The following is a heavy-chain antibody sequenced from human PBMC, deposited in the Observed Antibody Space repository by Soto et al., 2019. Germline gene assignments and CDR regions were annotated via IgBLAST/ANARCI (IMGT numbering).Heavy chain of an antibody. Sequence: ASVKVSCKASGGTFSSYAISWVRQAPGQGLEWMGGIIPIFGTANYAQKFQGRVTITADESTSTACMELSSLRSEDTAVYYCARGPYSSSWYEYFQHWGQGTLVTVSS. V-gene: IGHV1-69*13. J-gene: IGHJ1*01. D-gene: IGHD6-13*01. CDR2: IIPIFGTA. CDR3: ARGPYSSSWYEYFQH. CDR1: GGTFSSYA.